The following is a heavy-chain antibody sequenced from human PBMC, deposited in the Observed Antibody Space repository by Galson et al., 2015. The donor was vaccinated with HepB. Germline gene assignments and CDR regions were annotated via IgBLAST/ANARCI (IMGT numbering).Heavy chain of an antibody. CDR1: GFTFSSYG. CDR2: IWYDGSNK. Sequence: SLRLSCAASGFTFSSYGMHWVRQAPGKGLEWVAVIWYDGSNKYYADSVKGRFTISRDNSKNTLYLQMNSLRAEDTAVYYCARDWVGIAAADFKGVYYYGMDVWGQGTTVTVSS. CDR3: ARDWVGIAAADFKGVYYYGMDV. V-gene: IGHV3-33*01. D-gene: IGHD6-13*01. J-gene: IGHJ6*02.